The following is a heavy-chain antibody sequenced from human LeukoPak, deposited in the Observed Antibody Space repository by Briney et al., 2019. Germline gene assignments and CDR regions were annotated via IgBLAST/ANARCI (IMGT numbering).Heavy chain of an antibody. V-gene: IGHV3-23*01. J-gene: IGHJ4*02. CDR1: GFTFSSYW. CDR2: ISGSGGST. D-gene: IGHD5-12*01. CDR3: AKDNVDIVAWGVDY. Sequence: GGSLRLSCAASGFTFSSYWMHWVRQAPGKGLEWVSAISGSGGSTYYADSVKGRFTISRDNSKNTLYLQMNSLRAEDTAVYYCAKDNVDIVAWGVDYWGQGTLVTVSS.